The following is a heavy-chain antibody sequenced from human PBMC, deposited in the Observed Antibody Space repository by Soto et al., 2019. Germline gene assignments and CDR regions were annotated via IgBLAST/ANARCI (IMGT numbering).Heavy chain of an antibody. V-gene: IGHV4-61*08. CDR3: ARSPNYYYYGFDV. J-gene: IGHJ6*02. Sequence: SETLSLTCTVSGGSVSSGDYFWSWLRQSPGKRLEWIAYIYYSGSTNYNPSLKSRATISVDTSKSQVSLTLTSMTAADAALYYCARSPNYYYYGFDVWGQGTAVSVSS. CDR2: IYYSGST. D-gene: IGHD3-10*01. CDR1: GGSVSSGDYF.